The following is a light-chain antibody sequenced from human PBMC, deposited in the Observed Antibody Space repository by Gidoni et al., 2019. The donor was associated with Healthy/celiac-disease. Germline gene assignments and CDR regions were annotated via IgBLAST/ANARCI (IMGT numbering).Light chain of an antibody. CDR1: QSVLYSSNNKYY. V-gene: IGKV4-1*01. J-gene: IGKJ3*01. CDR3: QQYYSTPFT. Sequence: DIVMTQSPDSLAGSLGERATINCKSSQSVLYSSNNKYYLAWYQQKPGQPPKLLIYWASTRESGVPDRFSGSGSGTDFTLTISSLQAEDVAVYYCQQYYSTPFTFGPGTKVDIK. CDR2: WAS.